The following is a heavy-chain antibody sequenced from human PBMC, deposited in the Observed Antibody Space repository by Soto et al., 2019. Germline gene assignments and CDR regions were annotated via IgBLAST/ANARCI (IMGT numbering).Heavy chain of an antibody. Sequence: GASVKVSCKASGCTFSSYAISWVRQAPGQVLEWMGGIIPIFGTANYAQKFQGRVTITADESTSTAYMELSSLRSEDTAVYYCARDSSADAFDIWGQGTMVTVSS. V-gene: IGHV1-69*13. CDR2: IIPIFGTA. J-gene: IGHJ3*02. D-gene: IGHD6-6*01. CDR1: GCTFSSYA. CDR3: ARDSSADAFDI.